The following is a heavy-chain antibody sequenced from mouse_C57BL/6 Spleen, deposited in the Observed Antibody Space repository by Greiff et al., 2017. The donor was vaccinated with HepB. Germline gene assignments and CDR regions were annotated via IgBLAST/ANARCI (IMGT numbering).Heavy chain of an antibody. Sequence: EVQLQESGPGLVKPSQSLSLTCSVTGYSITSGYYWNWIRQFPGNKLEWMGYISYDGSNNYNPSLKNRISITRDTSKNQFFLKLNSVTTEDTATYYCARLTTVVAPFDYWGQGNTLTVSS. CDR2: ISYDGSN. CDR1: GYSITSGYY. V-gene: IGHV3-6*01. J-gene: IGHJ2*01. CDR3: ARLTTVVAPFDY. D-gene: IGHD1-1*01.